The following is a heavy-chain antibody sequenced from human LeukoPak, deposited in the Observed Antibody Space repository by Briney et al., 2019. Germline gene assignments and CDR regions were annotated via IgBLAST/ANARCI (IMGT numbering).Heavy chain of an antibody. CDR2: INSDGSRT. Sequence: PGGSLRLSCAASGFTFSTYWMHWVRQAPGKGLVWVSRINSDGSRTTYADSVKGRFTISRDNAKNTLYVQMNSLRAEDTAVYYCARDIGSGWYGRENWFDPWGQGTLVTVSS. CDR3: ARDIGSGWYGRENWFDP. D-gene: IGHD6-19*01. J-gene: IGHJ5*02. CDR1: GFTFSTYW. V-gene: IGHV3-74*01.